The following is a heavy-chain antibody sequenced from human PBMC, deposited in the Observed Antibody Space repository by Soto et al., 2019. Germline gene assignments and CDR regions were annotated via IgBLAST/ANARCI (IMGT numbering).Heavy chain of an antibody. CDR1: GVTFTSYA. J-gene: IGHJ3*02. CDR3: AKDQGSDYYDTNHTHAFYX. V-gene: IGHV3-23*01. D-gene: IGHD3-22*01. CDR2: ISSSGGRT. Sequence: LRLCCAAYGVTFTSYAMSWFRQAPGKGLDWVSGISSSGGRTNYADSVKGRFTISRDNSKKTLYLQMHSLRVEDPSVYYCAKDQGSDYYDTNHTHAFYXWGQGSMFTVS.